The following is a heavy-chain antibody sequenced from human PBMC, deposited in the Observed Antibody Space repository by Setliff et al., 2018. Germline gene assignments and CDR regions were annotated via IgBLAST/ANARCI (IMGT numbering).Heavy chain of an antibody. V-gene: IGHV4-61*09. CDR3: VRALLWSGEGRFDP. CDR2: VHPDGST. CDR1: GGSLSADYY. J-gene: IGHJ5*02. D-gene: IGHD2-8*02. Sequence: PSETLSLTCTVSGGSLSADYYWSWIRQPAGKGLEWIWHVHPDGSTNYNPSLYSRLIISVDTSKNQFSLRLTSVTAADTAVYYCVRALLWSGEGRFDPWGQGTLVTVSS.